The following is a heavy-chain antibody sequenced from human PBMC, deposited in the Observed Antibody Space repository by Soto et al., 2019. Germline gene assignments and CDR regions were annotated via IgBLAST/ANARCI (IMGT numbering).Heavy chain of an antibody. J-gene: IGHJ4*02. CDR2: VSASGLNT. V-gene: IGHV3-23*01. CDR3: ANDRPRRTSGYFLDY. Sequence: EVQLLESGGKLVQPGGSLTLSCAASGFTFSTYAMAWVRQAPGKGLEWVSGVSASGLNTDYADHVKGRFYISRDNSKKTVSLPMNSLRAEDTALYYSANDRPRRTSGYFLDYWGQGTPVTVSS. CDR1: GFTFSTYA. D-gene: IGHD5-18*01.